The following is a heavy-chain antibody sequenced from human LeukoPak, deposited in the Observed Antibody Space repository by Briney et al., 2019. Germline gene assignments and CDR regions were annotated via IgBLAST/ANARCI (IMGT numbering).Heavy chain of an antibody. CDR1: GFTFSSYA. V-gene: IGHV3-30-3*01. J-gene: IGHJ4*02. CDR2: ISYDGSNK. Sequence: PGRSLRLSCAASGFTFSSYAMHWVRQAPGKGLEWVAVISYDGSNKYYADSVKGRFTISRDNSKNTLYLQMNSLRAEDTAVYYCARDQRWLQSENYFDYWGQGTLVTVSS. D-gene: IGHD5-24*01. CDR3: ARDQRWLQSENYFDY.